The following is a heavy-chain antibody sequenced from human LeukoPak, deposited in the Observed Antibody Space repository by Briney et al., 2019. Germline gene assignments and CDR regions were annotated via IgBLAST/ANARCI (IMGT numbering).Heavy chain of an antibody. J-gene: IGHJ6*02. CDR2: ISSSSSYI. CDR1: GFTFSSYS. Sequence: GGSLRLSCAASGFTFSSYSMNWVRQAPGKGLEWVSPISSSSSYIYYADSVKGRFTISRDNAKNSLYLQMNSLRAEDTAVYYCARDLVPYGMDVWGQGTTVTVSS. V-gene: IGHV3-21*01. D-gene: IGHD3-10*01. CDR3: ARDLVPYGMDV.